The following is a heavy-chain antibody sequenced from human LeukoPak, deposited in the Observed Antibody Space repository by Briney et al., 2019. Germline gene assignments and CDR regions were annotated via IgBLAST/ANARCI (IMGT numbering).Heavy chain of an antibody. V-gene: IGHV1-69*13. Sequence: SVKVSCKASGGTFSSYAISWVRQAPGQGLEWMGGIIPIFGTANYAQKFQGRVTITADESTSTAYMELSSLRSEDTAVYYCAKTREYYYGSGGYTTFDYWGQGTLVTVSS. CDR1: GGTFSSYA. J-gene: IGHJ4*02. D-gene: IGHD3-10*01. CDR3: AKTREYYYGSGGYTTFDY. CDR2: IIPIFGTA.